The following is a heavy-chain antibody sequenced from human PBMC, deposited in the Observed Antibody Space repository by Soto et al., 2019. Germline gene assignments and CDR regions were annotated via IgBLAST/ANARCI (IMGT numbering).Heavy chain of an antibody. CDR1: GCTFRSYA. CDR3: ARGLYYYDSSGSYDAFDI. J-gene: IGHJ3*02. CDR2: IIPIFGTA. V-gene: IGHV1-69*01. Sequence: GVSVKVSCKASGCTFRSYAISWVRQAPGQGLEWMGGIIPIFGTANYAQKFQGRVTITADESTSTAYMDLSSLRSEDTAVYYCARGLYYYDSSGSYDAFDIWGQGTMVTVSS. D-gene: IGHD3-22*01.